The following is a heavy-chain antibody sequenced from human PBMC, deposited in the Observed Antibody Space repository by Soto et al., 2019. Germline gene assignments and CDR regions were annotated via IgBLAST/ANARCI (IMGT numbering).Heavy chain of an antibody. V-gene: IGHV3-23*05. D-gene: IGHD1-1*01. Sequence: GGSLRLSCTASGFSFSSNDMSWVRQAPGKGLEWVSTLDKSGGSAFYADSVNGRFTISRDNSRNTLYLQMHSLRAEDTAFYYCAKDRTGQLAKFDYWGRGTLVTVSS. CDR1: GFSFSSND. J-gene: IGHJ4*02. CDR3: AKDRTGQLAKFDY. CDR2: LDKSGGSA.